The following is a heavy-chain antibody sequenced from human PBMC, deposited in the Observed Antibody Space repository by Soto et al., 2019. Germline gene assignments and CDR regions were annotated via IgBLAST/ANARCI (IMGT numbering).Heavy chain of an antibody. CDR3: ARHTWTIRAGFDY. V-gene: IGHV4-59*12. J-gene: IGHJ4*02. D-gene: IGHD3-3*02. Sequence: QVQLQESGPGLVKPSATLSLTCNVSGGSISSYSLDWIRQPPGKGLEWIGYTHYSGNTNYHPPLKGRLTISLDASMTPFSLTLSAVTAADTVVYYGARHTWTIRAGFDYWGQGALVTVSS. CDR1: GGSISSYS. CDR2: THYSGNT.